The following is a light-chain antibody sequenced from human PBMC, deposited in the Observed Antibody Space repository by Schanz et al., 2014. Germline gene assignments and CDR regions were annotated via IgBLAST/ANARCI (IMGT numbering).Light chain of an antibody. Sequence: IQLTQSPSSLSASVGDRVTITCRASQGISSYLAWYQQKPGKAPKLLIYAASTLQSGVPSRFSGSGSGTEFTLTISSLQPDDFATYYCQQYASFSWTFGQGTKVEIK. CDR3: QQYASFSWT. CDR2: AAS. V-gene: IGKV1-9*01. J-gene: IGKJ1*01. CDR1: QGISSY.